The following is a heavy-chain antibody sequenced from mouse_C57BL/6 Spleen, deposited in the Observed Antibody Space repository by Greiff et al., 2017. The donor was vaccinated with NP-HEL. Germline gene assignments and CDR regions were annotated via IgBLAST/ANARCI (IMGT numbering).Heavy chain of an antibody. J-gene: IGHJ1*03. D-gene: IGHD1-1*01. CDR1: GYAFSSSW. CDR3: ARYYCGSPWYFDV. CDR2: IYPGDGDT. Sequence: VQLQQSGPELVKPGASVKISCKASGYAFSSSWMNWVKQRPGKGLEWIGRIYPGDGDTNYNGKFKGKATLTADKSSSTAYMQLSSLTSEDSAVYFCARYYCGSPWYFDVWGTGTTVTVSS. V-gene: IGHV1-82*01.